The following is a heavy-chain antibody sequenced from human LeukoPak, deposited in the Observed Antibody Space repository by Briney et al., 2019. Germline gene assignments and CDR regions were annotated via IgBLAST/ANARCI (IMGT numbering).Heavy chain of an antibody. V-gene: IGHV3-7*03. J-gene: IGHJ4*02. CDR2: IKQDGSEQ. D-gene: IGHD7-27*01. Sequence: GGSLRLSCAASGFTFSNYWMSWVRQAPGKGLEWVANIKQDGSEQYYVDSVKGRFTISRDNAKNSLYLQMNSLRAEDTAVYYCATAGERIFNFDYWGQGTLVTVSS. CDR3: ATAGERIFNFDY. CDR1: GFTFSNYW.